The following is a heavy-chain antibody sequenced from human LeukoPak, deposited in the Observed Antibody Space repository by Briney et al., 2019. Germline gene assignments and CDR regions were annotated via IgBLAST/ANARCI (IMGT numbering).Heavy chain of an antibody. D-gene: IGHD6-13*01. CDR1: GFTFSSYS. J-gene: IGHJ4*02. Sequence: GGSLRLSCAASGFTFSSYSMNWVRQAPGKGLEWVSSISSSSSYIYYADSVKGRFTISRDNAKNSLYLQMNSLRAEDTALYYCTRVKGGYTTSWYPDYWGQGTLVTVSS. V-gene: IGHV3-21*01. CDR3: TRVKGGYTTSWYPDY. CDR2: ISSSSSYI.